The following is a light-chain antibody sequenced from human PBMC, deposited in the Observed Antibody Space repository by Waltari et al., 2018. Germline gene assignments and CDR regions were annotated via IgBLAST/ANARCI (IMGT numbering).Light chain of an antibody. CDR3: QAWDSSTAWV. V-gene: IGLV3-1*01. Sequence: SYELTQPPSVSVSPGQTARITCSGDQLGDKYACWYPQKPGQSPVLVIYQDRKRPPGIPERFSGSNSGNTATLTISGTQAMDEADYYCQAWDSSTAWVFGGGTKLTVL. J-gene: IGLJ2*01. CDR2: QDR. CDR1: QLGDKY.